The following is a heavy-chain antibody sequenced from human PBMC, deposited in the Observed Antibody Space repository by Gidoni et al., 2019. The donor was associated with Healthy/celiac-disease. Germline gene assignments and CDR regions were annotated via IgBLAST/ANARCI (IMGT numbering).Heavy chain of an antibody. CDR2: INHSGSN. CDR1: GGSFSGYY. Sequence: QVQLQQWGAGLLKPSETLSLPCAVYGGSFSGYYWSWIRQPPGKGLEWNGEINHSGSNKHNPSLKSRVTISVDTSKNQFSLKLSSVTAADTAVYYCARGRQQLNWFDPWGQGTLVTVSS. V-gene: IGHV4-34*01. D-gene: IGHD6-13*01. CDR3: ARGRQQLNWFDP. J-gene: IGHJ5*02.